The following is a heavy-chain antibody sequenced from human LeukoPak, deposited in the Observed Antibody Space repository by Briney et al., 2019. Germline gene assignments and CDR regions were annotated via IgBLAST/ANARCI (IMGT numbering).Heavy chain of an antibody. V-gene: IGHV1-69*04. Sequence: ASVKVSCKASGGTFSSYAISWVRQAPGQGLEWMGRIIPILGIANYAQKFQGRVTITAGKSTSTAYMELSSLRSEDTAVYYCARASVVRGSTPFDYWGQGTLVTVSS. CDR3: ARASVVRGSTPFDY. CDR1: GGTFSSYA. J-gene: IGHJ4*02. CDR2: IIPILGIA. D-gene: IGHD3-10*01.